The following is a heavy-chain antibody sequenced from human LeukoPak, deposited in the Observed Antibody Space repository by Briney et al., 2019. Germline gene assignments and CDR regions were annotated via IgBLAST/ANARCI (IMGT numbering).Heavy chain of an antibody. J-gene: IGHJ6*02. CDR3: ARNYGDPYYYYSMDV. CDR1: GYSFTSYW. V-gene: IGHV5-51*01. CDR2: IYPGDSDT. D-gene: IGHD4-17*01. Sequence: PGESLKISCKGSGYSFTSYWIGWVRQLPGKGLEWMGIIYPGDSDTRYSPSFQGQVTISADKSISTAYLQWSSLKASDTAMYYCARNYGDPYYYYSMDVWGQGTTVTVSS.